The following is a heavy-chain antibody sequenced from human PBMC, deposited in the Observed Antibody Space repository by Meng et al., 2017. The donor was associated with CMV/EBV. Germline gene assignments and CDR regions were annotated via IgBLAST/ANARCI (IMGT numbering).Heavy chain of an antibody. V-gene: IGHV3-21*01. CDR2: ISSSSSYI. J-gene: IGHJ4*02. Sequence: GESLKISCAASGFTFSSYWMHWVRQAPGKGLEWVSSISSSSSYIYYADSVKGRFTISRDNAKNSLYLQMNSLRAEDTAVYYCARNEGSSLGYWGQGTLVTVSS. D-gene: IGHD1-26*01. CDR1: GFTFSSYW. CDR3: ARNEGSSLGY.